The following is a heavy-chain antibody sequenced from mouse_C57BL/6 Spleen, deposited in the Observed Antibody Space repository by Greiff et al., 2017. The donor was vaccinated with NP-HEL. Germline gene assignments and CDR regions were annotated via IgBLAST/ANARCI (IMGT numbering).Heavy chain of an antibody. V-gene: IGHV1-26*01. D-gene: IGHD3-3*01. CDR2: INPNNGGT. Sequence: VQLQQSGPELVKPGASVKISCKASGYTFTDYYMNWVKQSHGKSLEWIGDINPNNGGTSYNQKFKGKATLTVDKSSSTAYMELRSLTSEDSAVYYCAREGESYEDYFDYWGQGTTLTVSS. CDR1: GYTFTDYY. J-gene: IGHJ2*01. CDR3: AREGESYEDYFDY.